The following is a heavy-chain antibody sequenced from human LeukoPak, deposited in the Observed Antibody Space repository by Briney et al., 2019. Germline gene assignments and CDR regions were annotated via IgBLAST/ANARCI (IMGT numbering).Heavy chain of an antibody. CDR3: ARGSSSSGLYYYYYMDV. CDR2: IYYSGST. CDR1: GGSISSYY. J-gene: IGHJ6*03. V-gene: IGHV4-59*01. Sequence: PSETLSLTCTVSGGSISSYYWSWIRQPPGKGLEWIGYIYYSGSTNYNPSLKSRVTISVDTSKNQFSLKLSSVTAADTAVYYCARGSSSSGLYYYYYMDVWGKGTTVTVSS. D-gene: IGHD6-6*01.